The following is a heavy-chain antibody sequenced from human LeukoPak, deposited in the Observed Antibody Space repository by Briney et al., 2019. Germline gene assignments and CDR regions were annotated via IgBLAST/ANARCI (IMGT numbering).Heavy chain of an antibody. CDR1: GYTFTSYY. Sequence: ASVKVSCKASGYTFTSYYMHWVRQAPGQGLEWMGWISAYNGNTNYAQKLQGRVTMTTDTSTSTAYMELRSLRSDDTAVYYCAKSMYYYDSSGPSDYWGQGTLVTVSS. D-gene: IGHD3-22*01. J-gene: IGHJ4*02. V-gene: IGHV1-18*04. CDR2: ISAYNGNT. CDR3: AKSMYYYDSSGPSDY.